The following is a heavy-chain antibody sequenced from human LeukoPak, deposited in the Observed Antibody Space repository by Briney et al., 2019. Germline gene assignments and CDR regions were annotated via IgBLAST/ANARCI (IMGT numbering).Heavy chain of an antibody. CDR2: IRYDGNNK. CDR1: GFTFSNAW. Sequence: GGSLRLSCAASGFTFSNAWMSWVRQAPGKGLEWVSVIRYDGNNKYYADSVKGRFTISRDNSKNTLYLQMNSLESEDTAVYYCAKDRWGAVASFDYWGQGTLVTVSS. CDR3: AKDRWGAVASFDY. J-gene: IGHJ4*02. D-gene: IGHD6-19*01. V-gene: IGHV3-30*02.